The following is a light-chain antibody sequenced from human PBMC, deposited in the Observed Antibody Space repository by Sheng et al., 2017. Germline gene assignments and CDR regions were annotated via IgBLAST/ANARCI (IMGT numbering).Light chain of an antibody. CDR1: QSVSNN. V-gene: IGKV3-15*01. CDR2: GAS. CDR3: QQYNNWSPELT. Sequence: EIVMTQSPATLSVSPGERAALSCRASQSVSNNLAWYQLKPGQAPRLLIYGASTRATGIPARFSGSGSETEFTLTISSLQSEDFAFYYCQQYNNWSPELTFGGGTKVEIK. J-gene: IGKJ4*01.